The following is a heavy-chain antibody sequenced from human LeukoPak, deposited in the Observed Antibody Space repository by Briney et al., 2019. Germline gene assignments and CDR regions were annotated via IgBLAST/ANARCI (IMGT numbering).Heavy chain of an antibody. CDR2: ISSSSSYI. J-gene: IGHJ4*02. D-gene: IGHD3-9*01. Sequence: GGSLRLSCAASGFTFSGYSMNWVRQAPGKGLEWVSSISSSSSYIYYADSVKGRFTISRDNAKNSLYLQMNSLRAEDTAVYYCASNYYDILTGYSHHFDYWGQGTLVTVSS. V-gene: IGHV3-21*01. CDR3: ASNYYDILTGYSHHFDY. CDR1: GFTFSGYS.